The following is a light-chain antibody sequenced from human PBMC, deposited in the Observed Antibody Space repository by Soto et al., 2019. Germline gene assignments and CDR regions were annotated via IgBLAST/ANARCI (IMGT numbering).Light chain of an antibody. V-gene: IGKV3-15*01. Sequence: IVMAHAPAALSVSPVQRVTLSYRDHQRVSRDLAWYQQKPGQAPRLIXYGASTRANGIPARFSGSGSETELTLTISSLQAEDSAVYVCQQYSNWPTWTFGQGTKVDIK. CDR3: QQYSNWPTWT. CDR2: GAS. CDR1: QRVSRD. J-gene: IGKJ1*01.